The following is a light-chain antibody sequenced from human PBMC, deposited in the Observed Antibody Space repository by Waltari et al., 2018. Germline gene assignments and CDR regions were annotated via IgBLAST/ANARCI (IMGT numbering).Light chain of an antibody. Sequence: EIVLTQSPGTLSLSPGERATLSCRASQSVSSSSLAWYQQKPGQAPRLLIYGASSRATGIPDRFSGSGSGTDFTLIISCLQAEDFAIYFCQQYYSDPLTFGGGTKVEIK. CDR3: QQYYSDPLT. CDR2: GAS. V-gene: IGKV3-20*01. J-gene: IGKJ4*01. CDR1: QSVSSSS.